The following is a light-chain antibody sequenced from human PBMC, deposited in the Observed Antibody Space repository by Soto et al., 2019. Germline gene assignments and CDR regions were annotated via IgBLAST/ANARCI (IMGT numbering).Light chain of an antibody. V-gene: IGKV3-15*01. Sequence: EIVMTQSPATLSVSPGERATLSCRASQTVSSYLAWYQQNPGQAPRLLIYGASTRATGIPARFGGSGSGTEFTLTISSLQSEDFAVYFCQQYSDWPPYTFGQGTKLEIK. CDR2: GAS. CDR1: QTVSSY. J-gene: IGKJ2*01. CDR3: QQYSDWPPYT.